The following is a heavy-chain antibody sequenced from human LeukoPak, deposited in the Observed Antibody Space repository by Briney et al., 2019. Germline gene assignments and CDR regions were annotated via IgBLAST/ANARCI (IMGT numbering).Heavy chain of an antibody. CDR1: GFSFGFNTYG. J-gene: IGHJ4*02. D-gene: IGHD5-18*01. CDR2: IWYDGGIK. Sequence: GRSLRLSCVASGFSFGFNTYGMQWVRQTPGKGLEWVAVIWYDGGIKYYADSVKGRFTISRDNSKNTLFLQMNSLRAEDTAVYYCAREGKYSYGPFDYWGQGTLVTVSS. CDR3: AREGKYSYGPFDY. V-gene: IGHV3-33*01.